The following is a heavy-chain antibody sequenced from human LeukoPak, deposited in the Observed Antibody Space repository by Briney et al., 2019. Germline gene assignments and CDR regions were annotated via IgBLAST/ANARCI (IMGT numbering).Heavy chain of an antibody. D-gene: IGHD3-10*01. CDR1: GGSFSGYY. Sequence: SETLSLTCAVYGGSFSGYYWSWIRQPPGKGLEWIGEINHSGSTNYNPSPKSRVTISVDTSKNQFSLKLSSVTAADTAVYYCARSYRITMVRGNEAFDIWGQGTMVTVSS. CDR3: ARSYRITMVRGNEAFDI. CDR2: INHSGST. J-gene: IGHJ3*02. V-gene: IGHV4-34*01.